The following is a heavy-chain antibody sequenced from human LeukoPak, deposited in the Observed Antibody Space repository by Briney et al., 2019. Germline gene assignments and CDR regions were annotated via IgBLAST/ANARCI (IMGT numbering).Heavy chain of an antibody. V-gene: IGHV3-74*01. CDR2: INTDGSST. Sequence: GGSLRLSCAASGFTFSSYWMYWVRQAPGKGLVWVSRINTDGSSTSYADSVKGRFSISRDNAKNTLDLQMNSPRADDTAVYYCARQTGATTTGGYYFDHWGQGTLVAVSS. J-gene: IGHJ4*02. CDR1: GFTFSSYW. D-gene: IGHD1-26*01. CDR3: ARQTGATTTGGYYFDH.